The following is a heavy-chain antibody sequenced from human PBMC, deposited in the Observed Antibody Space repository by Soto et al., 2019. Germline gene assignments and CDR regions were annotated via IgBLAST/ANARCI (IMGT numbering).Heavy chain of an antibody. CDR2: ISAYNGNT. J-gene: IGHJ6*02. CDR1: CYTFTSYG. Sequence: GASVKVSCKASCYTFTSYGISWGGQAPGQGLEWMGWISAYNGNTNYAQKLQGRVTMTTDTSTSTAYMELRSLRSDDTAVYYCARGSGGSSYGGYGMDVWGQGTTVTVSS. CDR3: ARGSGGSSYGGYGMDV. V-gene: IGHV1-18*01. D-gene: IGHD5-18*01.